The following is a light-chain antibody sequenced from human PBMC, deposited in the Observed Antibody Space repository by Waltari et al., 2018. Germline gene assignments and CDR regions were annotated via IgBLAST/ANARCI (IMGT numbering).Light chain of an antibody. CDR1: QSIGSW. CDR2: EAT. CDR3: QRYNSYPIT. Sequence: DIQMTQSPSTLSPSVGDRVTITSRASQSIGSWLAWYQQKPGKAPKLLIYEATSLESGVPSRCSASGSGTEFTPTSSSLQPDDFATYYCQRYNSYPITFGPGTKVDI. J-gene: IGKJ3*01. V-gene: IGKV1-5*03.